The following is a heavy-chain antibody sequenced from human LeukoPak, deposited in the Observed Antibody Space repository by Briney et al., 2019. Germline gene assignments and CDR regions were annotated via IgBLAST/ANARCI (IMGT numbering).Heavy chain of an antibody. V-gene: IGHV1-18*01. D-gene: IGHD2-15*01. CDR3: ARDCSGGTCYLYY. Sequence: ASVKVSCKATGTTLSNYGITWVRQAPGRGLEWMGWISAYNGNTNYAQKFQGRATMTTDTSTSTAYMELRSLRSDDTALYYCARDCSGGTCYLYYWGQGTLVTVSS. J-gene: IGHJ4*02. CDR1: GTTLSNYG. CDR2: ISAYNGNT.